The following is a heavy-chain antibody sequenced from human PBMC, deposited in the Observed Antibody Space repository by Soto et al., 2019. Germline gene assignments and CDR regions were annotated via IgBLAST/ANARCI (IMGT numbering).Heavy chain of an antibody. V-gene: IGHV4-31*02. Sequence: QVRLQEWGPGLVKPSQTLSLKCSVSGGSITTGGRYWSWIRQLPGKGLEWIGDIYYSGNTYYNASLMSRVSISGEAAKNQFSLKLSSGTVADTAVYYCAQALVFTGGDGFHIWGQGRLVTVSS. D-gene: IGHD1-1*01. CDR3: AQALVFTGGDGFHI. J-gene: IGHJ3*02. CDR1: GGSITTGGRY. CDR2: IYYSGNT.